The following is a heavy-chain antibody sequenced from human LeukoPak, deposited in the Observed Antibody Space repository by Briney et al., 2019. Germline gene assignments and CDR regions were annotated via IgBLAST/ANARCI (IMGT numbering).Heavy chain of an antibody. CDR3: ARELRGLFLGHMDV. Sequence: SETLSLTCTVSGYSISSGYYWGWIRQPPGKGLEWIGSIYHSGSTYYNPSLKSRVTISVDTSKNQFSLKLSSVTAADTAVYYCARELRGLFLGHMDVWGKGTTVTVSS. V-gene: IGHV4-38-2*02. J-gene: IGHJ6*03. CDR2: IYHSGST. CDR1: GYSISSGYY. D-gene: IGHD5-12*01.